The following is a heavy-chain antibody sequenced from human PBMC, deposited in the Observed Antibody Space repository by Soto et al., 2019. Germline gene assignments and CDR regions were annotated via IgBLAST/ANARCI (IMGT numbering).Heavy chain of an antibody. CDR1: GGTFSSYA. Sequence: QVQLVQSGAEVKKPGSSVKVSCKASGGTFSSYAISWVRQAPGQRLEWMGGIIPIFGTANYAQKFQGRVTITADESTSTAYMELSSLRSEDTAVYYCASLGYCSGGSHTKLYGMDVWGQGTTVTVSS. V-gene: IGHV1-69*01. J-gene: IGHJ6*02. CDR2: IIPIFGTA. D-gene: IGHD2-15*01. CDR3: ASLGYCSGGSHTKLYGMDV.